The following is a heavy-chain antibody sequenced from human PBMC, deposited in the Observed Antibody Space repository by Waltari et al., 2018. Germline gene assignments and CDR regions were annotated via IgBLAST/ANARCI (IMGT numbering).Heavy chain of an antibody. D-gene: IGHD1-1*01. CDR3: ARGEQLHLIRRNSFDT. CDR1: GGSFNSYY. J-gene: IGHJ5*02. V-gene: IGHV4-34*01. Sequence: QVQLQQWGAGLLKPSETLSLTCAVNGGSFNSYYWGWIRQPPGKGLEWIGEISHNGRTKENPCLKSRVAISVDPSKNHFSLKLNFLTAADTAVYYCARGEQLHLIRRNSFDTWGQGTLVTVSS. CDR2: ISHNGRT.